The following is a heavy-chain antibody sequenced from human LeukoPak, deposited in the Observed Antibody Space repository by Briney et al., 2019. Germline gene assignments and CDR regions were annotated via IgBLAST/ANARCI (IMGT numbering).Heavy chain of an antibody. CDR3: ATSTYDILTGYSGRGYYFDY. V-gene: IGHV4-61*02. Sequence: PSETLSLTCTVSGGSISSGSYYWSWIRQPAGKGLEWIGRIYTSGSTNYNPSLKSRVTISVDTSKNQFSLKLSSVTAADTAVYYCATSTYDILTGYSGRGYYFDYWGQGTLVTVSS. CDR2: IYTSGST. D-gene: IGHD3-9*01. CDR1: GGSISSGSYY. J-gene: IGHJ4*02.